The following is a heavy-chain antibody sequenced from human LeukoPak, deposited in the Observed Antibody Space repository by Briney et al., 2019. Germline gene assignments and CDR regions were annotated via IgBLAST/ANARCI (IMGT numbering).Heavy chain of an antibody. V-gene: IGHV3-7*01. CDR3: ARDEPDY. CDR2: IKQDGSVK. CDR1: GFTFTDYW. Sequence: PGGSLRLSCAASGFTFTDYWMTWVRQAPGKGLEWEANIKQDGSVKYYVDSVKGRFTISRDNAQNSLYLQMNSLRAEDTAVYYCARDEPDYWGQGTLVTVSS. J-gene: IGHJ4*02.